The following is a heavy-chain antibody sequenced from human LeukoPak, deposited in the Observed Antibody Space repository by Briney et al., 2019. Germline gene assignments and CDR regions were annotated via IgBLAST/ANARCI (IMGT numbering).Heavy chain of an antibody. Sequence: ASVKVSCKASGYTFTSYGISWVRQAPGKGLEWMGWISAYNGNTNYAQKLQGRVTMTTDTSTSTAYMELRSLRSDDTAVYYCARNGMYSSSWYEDYWGQGTLFTVSS. J-gene: IGHJ4*02. CDR2: ISAYNGNT. V-gene: IGHV1-18*01. D-gene: IGHD6-13*01. CDR1: GYTFTSYG. CDR3: ARNGMYSSSWYEDY.